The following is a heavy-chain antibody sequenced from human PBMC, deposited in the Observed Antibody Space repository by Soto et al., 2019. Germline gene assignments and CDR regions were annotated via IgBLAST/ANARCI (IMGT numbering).Heavy chain of an antibody. CDR1: GLTFRTYG. CDR3: AKGCGSGGSCYIIDY. CDR2: ISNEGSDE. Sequence: QVQLAESGGGVVQPGRSLRLSCEVSGLTFRTYGMHWVRQAPGKGLEWVAIISNEGSDEKYADSVKGRFTISRDNSKNTLYLQMNSLRVEDTAVYYCAKGCGSGGSCYIIDYWGQGTLVTVSS. D-gene: IGHD2-15*01. J-gene: IGHJ4*02. V-gene: IGHV3-30*18.